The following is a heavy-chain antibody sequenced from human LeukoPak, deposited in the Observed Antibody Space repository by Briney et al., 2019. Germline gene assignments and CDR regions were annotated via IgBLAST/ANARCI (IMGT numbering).Heavy chain of an antibody. CDR1: GGSFSGYY. D-gene: IGHD5-18*01. CDR2: IKHSGNT. Sequence: SETLSLTCAVSGGSFSGYYWTWIRQPPGKGLEWIGEIKHSGNTNYNPSLKSRVTISVDTSKNEFSLKLSSVTAADTAVYYCARDNWEAMARNHYYYYMDVWGKGTTVTISS. CDR3: ARDNWEAMARNHYYYYMDV. J-gene: IGHJ6*03. V-gene: IGHV4-34*01.